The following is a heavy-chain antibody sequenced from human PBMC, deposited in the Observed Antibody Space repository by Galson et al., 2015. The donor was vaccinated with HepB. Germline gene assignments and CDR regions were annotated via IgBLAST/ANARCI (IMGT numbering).Heavy chain of an antibody. J-gene: IGHJ4*02. CDR1: GDSVSSNSAA. V-gene: IGHV6-1*01. CDR2: TYYRSKWYT. CDR3: ARSSGLIDY. Sequence: CAISGDSVSSNSAAWNRIRQSPSRGLEWLGRTYYRSKWYTDYALSVKSRITVNPDTSKNQFSLQLNSVTPEDTAVYYCARSSGLIDYWGQGTLVTVSS. D-gene: IGHD3/OR15-3a*01.